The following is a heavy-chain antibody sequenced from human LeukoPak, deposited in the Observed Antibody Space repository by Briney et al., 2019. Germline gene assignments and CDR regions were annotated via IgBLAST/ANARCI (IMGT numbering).Heavy chain of an antibody. Sequence: SQTLSLTCTVSGGSISSGDCYWSWIRQPPGKDLEWIGYIYYSGSTYYNPSLKSRVTISVDTSKNQFSLKLSSVTAADAAVYYCARSNGKYQLPINYWGQGTLVTVSS. CDR2: IYYSGST. CDR1: GGSISSGDCY. CDR3: ARSNGKYQLPINY. J-gene: IGHJ4*02. V-gene: IGHV4-30-4*08. D-gene: IGHD2-2*01.